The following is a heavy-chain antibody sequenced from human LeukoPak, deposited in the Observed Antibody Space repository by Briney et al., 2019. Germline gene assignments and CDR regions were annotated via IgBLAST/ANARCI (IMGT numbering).Heavy chain of an antibody. CDR3: ARGRNPGY. CDR1: GFTFSSYA. D-gene: IGHD1-14*01. CDR2: INHSGST. V-gene: IGHV4-34*01. J-gene: IGHJ4*02. Sequence: GSLRLSCAASGFTFSSYAMSWIRQPPGKGLEWIGEINHSGSTNYNPSLKSRVTISVDTSKNQFSLKLSSVTAADTAVYYCARGRNPGYWGQGTLVTVSS.